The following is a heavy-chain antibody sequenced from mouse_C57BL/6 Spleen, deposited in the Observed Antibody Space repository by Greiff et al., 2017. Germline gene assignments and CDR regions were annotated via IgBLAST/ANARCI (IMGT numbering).Heavy chain of an antibody. CDR1: GFTFSSYA. CDR2: ISDGGSYT. J-gene: IGHJ1*03. V-gene: IGHV5-4*01. CDR3: ARDRYYGSSVWYFDV. Sequence: EVKLVESGGGLVKPGGSLKLSCAASGFTFSSYAMSWVRQTPEKRLEWVATISDGGSYTYYPDNVKGRFTISRDNAKNNLYLQMSHLKSEDTAMYYCARDRYYGSSVWYFDVWGTGTTVTVSS. D-gene: IGHD1-1*01.